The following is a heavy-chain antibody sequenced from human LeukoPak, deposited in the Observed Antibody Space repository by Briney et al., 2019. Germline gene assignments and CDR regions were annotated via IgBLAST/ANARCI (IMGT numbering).Heavy chain of an antibody. CDR1: GVTFDDYA. Sequence: GGSLRLSCAASGVTFDDYAMHWVRQAPGKGLEWVSGISRNSGSIDYADSVKGRFTISRDNAKNSLYLQMNSLRPEDMALYYCVKVMYSSSSGTDAFDIWGQGTMVTVSS. J-gene: IGHJ3*02. D-gene: IGHD6-6*01. V-gene: IGHV3-9*03. CDR2: ISRNSGSI. CDR3: VKVMYSSSSGTDAFDI.